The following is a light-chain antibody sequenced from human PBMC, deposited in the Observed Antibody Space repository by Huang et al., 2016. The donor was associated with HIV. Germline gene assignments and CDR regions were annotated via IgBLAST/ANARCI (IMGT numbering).Light chain of an antibody. CDR3: QQYSNYWT. Sequence: DIQMTQSPSTLSASVGDRVNITCRASQSISRWFAWYQQKPGKAPDLLIYAASTLQSGVPSRFSGSGSGTEFILTISSLQPDDFATYFCQQYSNYWTFGQGTKVEIK. CDR1: QSISRW. J-gene: IGKJ1*01. V-gene: IGKV1-5*01. CDR2: AAS.